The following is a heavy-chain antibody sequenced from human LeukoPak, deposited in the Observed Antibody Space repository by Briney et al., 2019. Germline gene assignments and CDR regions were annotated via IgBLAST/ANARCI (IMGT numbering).Heavy chain of an antibody. CDR3: ARGRVELDH. CDR1: GFTFSNYG. V-gene: IGHV3-30*02. CDR2: IRFDGSYK. D-gene: IGHD1-7*01. J-gene: IGHJ4*02. Sequence: GGSLRLSCAASGFTFSNYGMHWVRQAPGKGLEWVTFIRFDGSYKDYADSVKGRFTISRDDSKNTLSLQMNSLRAEDTAVYYCARGRVELDHWGQGTLVTVSS.